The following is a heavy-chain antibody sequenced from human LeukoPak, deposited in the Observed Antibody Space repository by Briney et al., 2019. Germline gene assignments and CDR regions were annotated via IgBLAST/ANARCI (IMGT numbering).Heavy chain of an antibody. CDR2: IGTAGDT. CDR1: GFTFSDYD. Sequence: GGSLRLSCAASGFTFSDYDMHWVRQATGKGLKWVSAIGTAGDTYYTGSVKGRFTISRENAKNPLYLQMNSLRAGDTAVYYCARVAKERVGGVYYFDYWGQGTLVTVSS. D-gene: IGHD1-1*01. J-gene: IGHJ4*02. V-gene: IGHV3-13*01. CDR3: ARVAKERVGGVYYFDY.